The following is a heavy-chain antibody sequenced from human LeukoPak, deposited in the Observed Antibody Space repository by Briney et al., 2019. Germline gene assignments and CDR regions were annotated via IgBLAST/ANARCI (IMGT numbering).Heavy chain of an antibody. D-gene: IGHD2-2*01. CDR1: GYTFTSYV. CDR3: ARGGPEYPKGGFDP. V-gene: IGHV1-8*01. J-gene: IGHJ5*02. Sequence: ASVKASCKASGYTFTSYVINWVRQATGQGREWMGWMNPNRGNTGYAQKFQGRVTMTRNTSISTAYMELSSLRSEDTAVYCCARGGPEYPKGGFDPWGQGTLVTVSS. CDR2: MNPNRGNT.